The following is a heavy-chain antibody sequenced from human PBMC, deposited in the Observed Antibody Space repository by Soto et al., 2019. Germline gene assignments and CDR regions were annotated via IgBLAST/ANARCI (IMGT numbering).Heavy chain of an antibody. V-gene: IGHV5-10-1*01. J-gene: IGHJ4*02. D-gene: IGHD3-22*01. CDR2: IDPSDSQT. CDR1: GYSFAGYW. CDR3: ARKIYDSDTGPNFQYYFDS. Sequence: PXESLKVSWQGSGYSFAGYWITWVRQKPGKGLEWMGRIDPSDSQTYYSPSFRGHVTISVTKSITTVFLQWSSLRASDTAMYYCARKIYDSDTGPNFQYYFDSWGQGTPVTVSS.